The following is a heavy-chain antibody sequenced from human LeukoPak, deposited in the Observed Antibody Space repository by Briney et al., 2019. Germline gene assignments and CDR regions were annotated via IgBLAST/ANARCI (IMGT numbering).Heavy chain of an antibody. D-gene: IGHD3-22*01. V-gene: IGHV4-61*01. J-gene: IGHJ3*02. CDR3: ARGFYYYDSSGYYYRANDAFDI. CDR1: GVSVSSGSYY. Sequence: SETLSLTCTVSGVSVSSGSYYSSWIRQPPGKGLEWIGYIYYSGSTNYNPSLKSRVTISVDTSKNQFSLKLSSVTAADTAVYYCARGFYYYDSSGYYYRANDAFDIWGQGTMVTVSS. CDR2: IYYSGST.